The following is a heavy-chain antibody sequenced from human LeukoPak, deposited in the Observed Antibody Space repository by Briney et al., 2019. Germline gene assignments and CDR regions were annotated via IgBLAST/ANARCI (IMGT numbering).Heavy chain of an antibody. CDR3: ARESPLLVYFDY. CDR1: GGSISSYY. CDR2: IYYSGST. V-gene: IGHV4-59*12. Sequence: SETLSLTCTVSGGSISSYYWSWIRQPPGKGLEWIGYIYYSGSTNYNPSLKSRVTISVDTSKNQFSLKLSSVTAADTAVYYCARESPLLVYFDYWGQGTLVTVSS. J-gene: IGHJ4*02. D-gene: IGHD6-13*01.